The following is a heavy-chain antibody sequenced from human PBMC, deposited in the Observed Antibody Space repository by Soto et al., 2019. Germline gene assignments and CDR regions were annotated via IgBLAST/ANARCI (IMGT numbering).Heavy chain of an antibody. J-gene: IGHJ4*02. Sequence: GSLRLSCAASGFTFSSYAMSWVRQAPGKGLEWVSAISGSGGSTYYADSVKGRFTISRDNSKNTLYLQMNSLRAEDTAVYYCAKGPRGVATITRRNDYWGQGTLVTVYS. D-gene: IGHD5-12*01. V-gene: IGHV3-23*01. CDR1: GFTFSSYA. CDR2: ISGSGGST. CDR3: AKGPRGVATITRRNDY.